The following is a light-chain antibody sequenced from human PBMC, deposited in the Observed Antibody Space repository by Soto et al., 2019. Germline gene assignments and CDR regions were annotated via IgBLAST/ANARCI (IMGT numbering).Light chain of an antibody. CDR1: QSVNSR. CDR3: QQYFTSPIT. V-gene: IGKV3-20*01. Sequence: EIVLTQSPGTLALSPGERATLSCMASQSVNSRLAWYQHKPGQAPRLLISGASNRASGIPARFSAWGSGTDFTLTISRVDPADFAFYYCQQYFTSPITFGQGTRLEIK. CDR2: GAS. J-gene: IGKJ5*01.